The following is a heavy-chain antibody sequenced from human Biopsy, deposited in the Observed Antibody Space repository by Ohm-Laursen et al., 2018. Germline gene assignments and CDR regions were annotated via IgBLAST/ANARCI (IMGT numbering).Heavy chain of an antibody. CDR3: ARGVPHYDGSGFPLAGYWYFDL. D-gene: IGHD3-22*01. CDR2: ISYSGTT. Sequence: TLSLTCTVSGGSIGGGEYYWNWIRQHPGKGLEWIGLISYSGTTFYNPSLKSLLTISIDTSKNHFSLNLRSVTAADTAVYYCARGVPHYDGSGFPLAGYWYFDLWGRGTLVTVSS. V-gene: IGHV4-31*01. J-gene: IGHJ2*01. CDR1: GGSIGGGEYY.